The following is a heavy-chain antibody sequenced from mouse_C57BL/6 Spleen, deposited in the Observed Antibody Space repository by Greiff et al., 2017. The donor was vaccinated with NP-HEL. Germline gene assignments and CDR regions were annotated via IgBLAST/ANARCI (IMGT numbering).Heavy chain of an antibody. Sequence: EVQLQESGGDLVKPGGSLKLSCAASGFTFSSYGMSWVRQTPDKRLEWVATISSGGSYTYYPDSVKGRFTISRDNAKNTLYLQMSSLKSEDTAMYYCARGGDYDGFDYWGQGTTLTVSS. D-gene: IGHD2-4*01. CDR1: GFTFSSYG. J-gene: IGHJ2*01. V-gene: IGHV5-6*01. CDR2: ISSGGSYT. CDR3: ARGGDYDGFDY.